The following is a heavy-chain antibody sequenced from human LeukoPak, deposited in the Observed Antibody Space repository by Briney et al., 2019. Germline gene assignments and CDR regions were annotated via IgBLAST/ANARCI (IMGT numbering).Heavy chain of an antibody. D-gene: IGHD4-23*01. Sequence: GGPLRLSCAASGFTFSNSAMTWVRQAPGRGLEWVTLICFSGANTYSAASVKGRFTISSDNSKDTLFLQMDSLRTEDTAVYYCTSLVGSPTYWGQGTLVAVSS. J-gene: IGHJ4*02. CDR2: ICFSGANT. V-gene: IGHV3-23*01. CDR3: TSLVGSPTY. CDR1: GFTFSNSA.